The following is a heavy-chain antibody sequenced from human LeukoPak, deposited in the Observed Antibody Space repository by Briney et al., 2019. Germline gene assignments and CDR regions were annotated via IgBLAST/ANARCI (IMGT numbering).Heavy chain of an antibody. CDR1: GFTFSSYG. J-gene: IGHJ4*02. V-gene: IGHV3-30*02. D-gene: IGHD3-22*01. CDR2: IRYDGSNK. Sequence: PGGSLRLSCAASGFTFSSYGMHWVRQAPGKGLAWVAFIRYDGSNKYYADSVKGRFTISRDNSKNTLYLQMNSLRAEDTAVYYCAKDPYTMIVPWGQGTLVTVSS. CDR3: AKDPYTMIVP.